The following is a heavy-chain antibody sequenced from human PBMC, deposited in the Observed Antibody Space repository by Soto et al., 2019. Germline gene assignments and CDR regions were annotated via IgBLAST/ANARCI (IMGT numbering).Heavy chain of an antibody. CDR1: GFTFSSYG. V-gene: IGHV3-33*01. Sequence: QVQLVESGGGVVQPGRSLRLSCAASGFTFSSYGMHWVRQAPGKGLEWVAVIWYDGSNKYYADSVKGRFTITRDNSKNTLYLQMNSLRAEDTAVYYCERTQRYINTQQLCPMDVWGQGTTVTVSS. J-gene: IGHJ6*02. D-gene: IGHD6-13*01. CDR2: IWYDGSNK. CDR3: ERTQRYINTQQLCPMDV.